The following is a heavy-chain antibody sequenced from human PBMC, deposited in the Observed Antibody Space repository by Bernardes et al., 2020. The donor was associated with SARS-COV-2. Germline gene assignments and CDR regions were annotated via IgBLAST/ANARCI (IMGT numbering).Heavy chain of an antibody. CDR2: IWYDGSNK. CDR1: GFTFSSYG. J-gene: IGHJ4*02. Sequence: GGSLRLSCAASGFTFSSYGMHWVRQAPGKGLEWVAVIWYDGSNKYYADSVKGRFTISRDNSKNTLYLQMNSLRAEDTAVYYCASESLGATTDYWGQGTLVTVSS. D-gene: IGHD1-26*01. V-gene: IGHV3-33*08. CDR3: ASESLGATTDY.